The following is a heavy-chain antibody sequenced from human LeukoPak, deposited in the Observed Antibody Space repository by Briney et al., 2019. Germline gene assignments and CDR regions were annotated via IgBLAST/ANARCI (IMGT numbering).Heavy chain of an antibody. CDR3: AVNYYGSGSYGRGLYYFDY. CDR1: GGSIRSYY. CDR2: IYTSGST. J-gene: IGHJ4*02. Sequence: AETLSLTCTVSGGSIRSYYGSWIRQPAGKGLEWIGRIYTSGSTNYNPSLKSRVTMSVDTSKNQFSLKLRSVTAADTAVYYCAVNYYGSGSYGRGLYYFDYWGQGTLVTVSS. D-gene: IGHD3-10*01. V-gene: IGHV4-4*07.